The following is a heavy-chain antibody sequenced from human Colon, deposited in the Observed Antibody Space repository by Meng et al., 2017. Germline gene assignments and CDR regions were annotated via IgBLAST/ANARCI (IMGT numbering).Heavy chain of an antibody. Sequence: QVQLQESGPGLVKPSGTLSLTCDVYGGSISSSNWWSWVRQPPGKGLEWIGEIFHSGSTNYNPSLKSRVTISVDKSKDEFSLKVRSVTAADTAVYYCARVADFWGGRQYYFDYWGQGVLVTVSS. CDR3: ARVADFWGGRQYYFDY. CDR2: IFHSGST. CDR1: GGSISSSNW. D-gene: IGHD3-3*01. J-gene: IGHJ4*02. V-gene: IGHV4-4*02.